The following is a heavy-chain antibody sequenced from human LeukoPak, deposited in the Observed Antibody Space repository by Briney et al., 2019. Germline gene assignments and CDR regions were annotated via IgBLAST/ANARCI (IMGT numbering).Heavy chain of an antibody. J-gene: IGHJ3*02. CDR3: ARTSLTGNAFDI. V-gene: IGHV4-31*03. Sequence: PSETLSLTCTLSGGSISSGGYYWSWVRQHPGKGLEWIGYIYYSGSTYYNPSLKSRVTISVDTSKNQFSLKLSSVTAADTAVYYRARTSLTGNAFDIWGQGTMVTVSS. CDR2: IYYSGST. CDR1: GGSISSGGYY. D-gene: IGHD3-9*01.